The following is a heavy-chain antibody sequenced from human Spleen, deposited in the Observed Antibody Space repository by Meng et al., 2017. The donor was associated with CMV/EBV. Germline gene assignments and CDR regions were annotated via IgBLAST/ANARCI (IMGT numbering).Heavy chain of an antibody. CDR1: GGSISSSSYY. V-gene: IGHV4-39*01. CDR2: IYYSGST. J-gene: IGHJ3*02. CDR3: ARLLVVPAAIRSAFDI. Sequence: GSLRLSCTVSGGSISSSSYYWGWIRQPPGKGLEWIGSIYYSGSTYYNPSLKSRVTISVDTSKNQFSLKLSSVTAADTAVYYCARLLVVPAAIRSAFDIWGQGTMVTVSS. D-gene: IGHD2-2*02.